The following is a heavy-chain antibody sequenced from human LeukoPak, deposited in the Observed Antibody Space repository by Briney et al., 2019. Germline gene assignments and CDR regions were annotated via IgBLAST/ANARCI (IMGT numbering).Heavy chain of an antibody. CDR3: ARDSPPYYYDSSGYYRTTSHFYFDY. Sequence: SGGSLRLSCAASGFTFSSYEMNWVRQAPGKGLERVSYISSSGSTIYYADSVKGRFTISRDNAKNSLYLQMNSLRAEDTAVYYCARDSPPYYYDSSGYYRTTSHFYFDYWGQGTLVTVSS. CDR2: ISSSGSTI. CDR1: GFTFSSYE. D-gene: IGHD3-22*01. J-gene: IGHJ4*02. V-gene: IGHV3-48*03.